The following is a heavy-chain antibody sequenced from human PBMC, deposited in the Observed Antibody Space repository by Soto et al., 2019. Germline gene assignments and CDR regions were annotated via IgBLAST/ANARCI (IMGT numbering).Heavy chain of an antibody. J-gene: IGHJ4*02. D-gene: IGHD3-22*01. CDR2: IYYSGST. CDR1: GGSISSGGYY. CDR3: ARDSSYYYDSGARGYFDY. Sequence: QVQLQESGPGLVKPSQTLSLTCTVSGGSISSGGYYWSWIRQHPGKGLEWIGYIYYSGSTYYNPSLKSRVTMTVDTSKNHFSLTLSSVTAADTAVYYCARDSSYYYDSGARGYFDYWGQGTLVTVSS. V-gene: IGHV4-31*03.